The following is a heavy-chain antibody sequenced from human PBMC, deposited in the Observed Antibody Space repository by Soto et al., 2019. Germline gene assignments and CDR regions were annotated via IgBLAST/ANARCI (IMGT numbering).Heavy chain of an antibody. J-gene: IGHJ4*02. V-gene: IGHV3-30*18. Sequence: QVQLVESGGGVVQPGRSLRLSCAASGFTFSSYGMHWVRQAPGKGLEWVAVISYDGSNKYYADSVKGRFTISRDNSKNTLYLQMNSLRAEDTAVYYCAKDRDELVLRPLYDYWGQGTLVTVSS. CDR3: AKDRDELVLRPLYDY. CDR1: GFTFSSYG. CDR2: ISYDGSNK. D-gene: IGHD1-7*01.